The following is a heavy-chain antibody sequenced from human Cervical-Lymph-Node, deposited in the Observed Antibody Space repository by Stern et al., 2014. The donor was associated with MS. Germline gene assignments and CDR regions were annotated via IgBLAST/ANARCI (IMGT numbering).Heavy chain of an antibody. Sequence: EAQLVESGGGLIQPGGSLRLSCAASGFTVSNNYMSWVRQAPGKGLEWVSVIYSGGSTYYADSVKGRFTISRDSSKNTLYLQMNSLRAEDTAVYYCVRVSRYCSTTSCYIYYYGMDVWGQGTTVTVSS. V-gene: IGHV3-53*01. D-gene: IGHD2-2*02. CDR2: IYSGGST. CDR3: VRVSRYCSTTSCYIYYYGMDV. CDR1: GFTVSNNY. J-gene: IGHJ6*02.